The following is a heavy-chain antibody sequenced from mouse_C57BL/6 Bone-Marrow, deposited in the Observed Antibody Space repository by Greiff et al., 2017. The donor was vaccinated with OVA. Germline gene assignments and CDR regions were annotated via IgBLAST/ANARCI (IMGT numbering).Heavy chain of an antibody. CDR3: ARSRRRGY. V-gene: IGHV1S26*01. CDR1: GYTFTSYT. CDR2: INPSSGYT. J-gene: IGHJ2*01. Sequence: QVQLQQPGAELVKPGASVKLSCKASGYTFTSYTMHWVKQRPGQGLEWIGYINPSSGYTKYNQKFKDKATLTADKSSSTAYMQLSSLTSEDSAVYYCARSRRRGYWGQGTTLTVSS.